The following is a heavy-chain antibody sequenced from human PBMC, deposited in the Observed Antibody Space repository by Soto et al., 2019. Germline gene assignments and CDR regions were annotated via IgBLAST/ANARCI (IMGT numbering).Heavy chain of an antibody. D-gene: IGHD3-16*01. Sequence: QITLTESGPTLVTPTQTLTLTCTFSEFSLTSSRLGVGWIRQPPGKALEWLALIYGDDDERYSPSLKSRLTITEDTTKNQVVLTMTNMDPVDTAKYYCGTVGFDQLRDYDVDYWGQGTLVTVSS. CDR2: IYGDDDE. V-gene: IGHV2-5*02. CDR1: EFSLTSSRLG. J-gene: IGHJ4*02. CDR3: GTVGFDQLRDYDVDY.